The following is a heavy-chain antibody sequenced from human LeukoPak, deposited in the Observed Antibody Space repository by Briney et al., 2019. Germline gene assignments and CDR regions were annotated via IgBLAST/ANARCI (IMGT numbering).Heavy chain of an antibody. CDR2: IGTASDT. CDR1: GFTFSSFD. CDR3: ARGPPRGKYYYMDV. D-gene: IGHD1-1*01. J-gene: IGHJ6*03. V-gene: IGHV3-13*01. Sequence: GGSLRLSCAASGFTFSSFDMHWVRHPTGQGLEWVSTIGTASDTYCPGSVEGRFTLSRDNAKNSLYLQMNSLTAGDTAVYHCARGPPRGKYYYMDVWGKGTTVTVSS.